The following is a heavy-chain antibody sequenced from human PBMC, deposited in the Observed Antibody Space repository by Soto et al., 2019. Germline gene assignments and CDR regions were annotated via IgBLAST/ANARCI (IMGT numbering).Heavy chain of an antibody. CDR2: MNSDGSST. V-gene: IGHV3-74*01. CDR1: GFTFSSYW. CDR3: ARGGLYSSSRGNDY. Sequence: EVQLVGSGGGLVQPGGSLRLSCAASGFTFSSYWMHWVRQAPGKGLVWVSRMNSDGSSTTYADSVKGRFTISRDNAKNTLYLQMSSLRAEDTAVYYCARGGLYSSSRGNDYWGQGTLVTVSS. D-gene: IGHD6-6*01. J-gene: IGHJ4*02.